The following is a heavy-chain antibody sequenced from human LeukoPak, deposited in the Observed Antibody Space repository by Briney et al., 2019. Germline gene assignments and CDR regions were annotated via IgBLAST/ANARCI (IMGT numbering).Heavy chain of an antibody. CDR2: IYYSGGT. CDR1: GGSISSGGYY. J-gene: IGHJ6*03. D-gene: IGHD6-13*01. CDR3: AREKAAATFPYYYYYMDV. Sequence: TLSLTCTVSGGSISSGGYYWSWIRQHPGRGLEWIGYIYYSGGTYYNPSLKSRVTISVDTSENQFSLKLSSVTAADTAVYYCAREKAAATFPYYYYYMDVWGKGTTVTVSS. V-gene: IGHV4-31*03.